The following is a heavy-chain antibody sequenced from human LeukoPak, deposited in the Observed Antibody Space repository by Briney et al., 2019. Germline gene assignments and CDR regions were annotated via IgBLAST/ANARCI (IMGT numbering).Heavy chain of an antibody. D-gene: IGHD6-19*01. CDR1: GYTFTGYY. CDR2: INPNSGGT. J-gene: IGHJ4*02. Sequence: ASVKVSCKASGYTFTGYYMHWVRQAPGQGLEWMGWINPNSGGTSYAQKFQGRVTMTRDTSTSTVYMELSSLRSEDTAVYYCARGRAVAGRPSHFDYWGQGTLVTVSS. CDR3: ARGRAVAGRPSHFDY. V-gene: IGHV1-2*02.